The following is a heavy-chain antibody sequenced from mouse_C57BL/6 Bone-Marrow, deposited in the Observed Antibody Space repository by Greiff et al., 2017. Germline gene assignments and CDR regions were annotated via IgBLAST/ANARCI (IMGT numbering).Heavy chain of an antibody. Sequence: QVQLKQPGAELVRPGTSVKLSCKASGYTFTSYWMHWVKQRPGQGLEWIGVIDPSDSYTNYNQTFKGKATLTVDTTTSTAYLQLSSLTSEDSAVYYFARCDYDWFAYWGQGTLVTVSA. V-gene: IGHV1-59*01. CDR2: IDPSDSYT. CDR1: GYTFTSYW. CDR3: ARCDYDWFAY. D-gene: IGHD2-4*01. J-gene: IGHJ3*01.